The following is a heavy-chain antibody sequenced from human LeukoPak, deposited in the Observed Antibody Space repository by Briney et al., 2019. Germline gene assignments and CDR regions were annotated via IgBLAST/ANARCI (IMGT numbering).Heavy chain of an antibody. Sequence: PSETLSLXCAVYGGSFSGYYWSWLRQPPGKGLEWIGEINHSGSTNYNPSLKSRVTISVDTSKNQFSLKLSSVTAADTAVYYCARGVHEYCSSTSCYPRSFDYWGQGTLVTVSS. J-gene: IGHJ4*02. D-gene: IGHD2-2*01. V-gene: IGHV4-34*01. CDR1: GGSFSGYY. CDR2: INHSGST. CDR3: ARGVHEYCSSTSCYPRSFDY.